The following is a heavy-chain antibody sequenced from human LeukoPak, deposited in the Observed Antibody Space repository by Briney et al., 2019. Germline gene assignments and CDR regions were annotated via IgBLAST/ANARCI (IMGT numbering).Heavy chain of an antibody. CDR3: ARAPSSGEVSYYYGMDV. J-gene: IGHJ6*02. CDR2: IYHSGST. Sequence: SETLSLTCAVSGGSISSGGYSWSWIRQPPGKGLEWIGYIYHSGSTYYNPSLKSRVTISVDRSKNQFSLKLSSVTAADAAVYYCARAPSSGEVSYYYGMDVWGQGTTVTVPS. D-gene: IGHD3-16*01. CDR1: GGSISSGGYS. V-gene: IGHV4-30-2*01.